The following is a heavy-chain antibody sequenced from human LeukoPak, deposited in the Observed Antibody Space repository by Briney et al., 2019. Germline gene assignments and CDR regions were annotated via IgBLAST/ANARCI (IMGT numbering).Heavy chain of an antibody. D-gene: IGHD6-13*01. J-gene: IGHJ4*01. CDR1: GFTFTDYW. CDR3: ARDGTAAGLYFDL. V-gene: IGHV3-7*01. CDR2: IRQDGGEK. Sequence: GGSLRLSCAVSGFTFTDYWMNWVRQAPGKGLEWVASIRQDGGEKSYVDSVKGRFTISRDNTKSSLYLQINSLRAEDTAVYYCARDGTAAGLYFDLWGQGTLVTVSS.